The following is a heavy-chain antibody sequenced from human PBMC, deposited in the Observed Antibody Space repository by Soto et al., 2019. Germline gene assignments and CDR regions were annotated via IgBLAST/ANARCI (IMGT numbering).Heavy chain of an antibody. Sequence: GGSLRLSCAASGFTVSSYWMHWVRQAPGKGLVWVSRINSDGSSTSYADSVKGRFTISRDNAKNTLYLQMNSLRAEDTAVYYCARDSTWSPFDYWGQGTLVTVSS. J-gene: IGHJ4*02. CDR2: INSDGSST. CDR1: GFTVSSYW. V-gene: IGHV3-74*01. CDR3: ARDSTWSPFDY. D-gene: IGHD1-1*01.